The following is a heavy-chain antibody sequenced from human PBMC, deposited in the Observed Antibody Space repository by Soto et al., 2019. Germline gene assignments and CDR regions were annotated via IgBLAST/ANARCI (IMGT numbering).Heavy chain of an antibody. CDR2: INHSGST. J-gene: IGHJ5*02. V-gene: IGHV4-34*01. D-gene: IGHD6-6*01. CDR3: ARGLGIEASPLLNWFDP. CDR1: GGSFSGYY. Sequence: SETLSLTCAVYGGSFSGYYWSWIRQPPGKGLEWIGEINHSGSTNYNPSLKSRVTISVDTSKNQFSLKLSSVTAADTAVYYCARGLGIEASPLLNWFDPWGQGTLVTLSS.